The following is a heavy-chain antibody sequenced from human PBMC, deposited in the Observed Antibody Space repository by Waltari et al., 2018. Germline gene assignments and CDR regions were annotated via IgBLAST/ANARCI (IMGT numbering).Heavy chain of an antibody. V-gene: IGHV1-46*01. CDR3: ARGVAGLLDY. Sequence: QVQLVQSGAEVKKPGASVKVSCKASGYTFTSHYMHWVRQAPGQGLEWMGIIKPSGGSTSYAQKFQGRVTMTRNTSTSTVYMELSSLRSEDTAVYYCARGVAGLLDYWGQGTLVTVSS. D-gene: IGHD2-15*01. CDR2: IKPSGGST. CDR1: GYTFTSHY. J-gene: IGHJ4*02.